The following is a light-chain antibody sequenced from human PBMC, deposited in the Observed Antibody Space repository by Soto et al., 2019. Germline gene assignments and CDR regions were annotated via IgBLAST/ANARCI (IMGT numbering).Light chain of an antibody. CDR3: QQRSNWPLT. Sequence: EIVLTQSPATLSLSPGERATLSCRASQSINSYLAWYQQKPGQPPRLLIYDASNRATGIPARFSGSGSGTDFTLTISSLAPEDFAVFYCQQRSNWPLTFGGGTKVEIK. J-gene: IGKJ4*01. CDR1: QSINSY. CDR2: DAS. V-gene: IGKV3-11*01.